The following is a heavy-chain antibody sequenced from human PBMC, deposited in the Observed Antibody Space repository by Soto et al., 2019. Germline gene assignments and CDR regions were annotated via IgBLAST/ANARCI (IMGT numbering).Heavy chain of an antibody. J-gene: IGHJ6*02. Sequence: EMQLVESGGGLVKPGGSMRLSCAASEFTLSDYSINWVRQAPGKGLEWVSSINSGSSYLYYADSMKGRFTVSRDNAKNSVYLQMNSLRAEDTAVYYCARAPWNYDSSGYFAGMDVWGQGTTVTVSS. CDR2: INSGSSYL. V-gene: IGHV3-21*01. CDR1: EFTLSDYS. CDR3: ARAPWNYDSSGYFAGMDV. D-gene: IGHD3-22*01.